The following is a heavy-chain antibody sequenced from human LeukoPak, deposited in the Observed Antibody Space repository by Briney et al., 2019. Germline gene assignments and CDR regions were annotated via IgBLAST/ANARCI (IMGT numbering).Heavy chain of an antibody. V-gene: IGHV3-48*03. J-gene: IGHJ4*02. Sequence: PGGSLRLSCAASGFTFSSYEMNWVRQAPGKGLEWVANIGYSGRTIYYADSVKGRFTISRDNAKNSLYLQMNSLRVEGTAVYYCALLAVASDFDYWGQGALVTVSS. CDR1: GFTFSSYE. CDR2: IGYSGRTI. D-gene: IGHD6-19*01. CDR3: ALLAVASDFDY.